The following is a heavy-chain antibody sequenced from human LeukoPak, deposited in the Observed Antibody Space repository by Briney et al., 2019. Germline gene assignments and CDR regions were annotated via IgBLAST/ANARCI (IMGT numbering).Heavy chain of an antibody. V-gene: IGHV3-7*04. J-gene: IGHJ4*02. Sequence: GGSLRLSCTASGFSFSTFWVNWVRQAPGKGLEWVANIKHDGSVKYYVDSVKGRFTISRDNPMQSLYLQMNSLRAEDTAVYYCAGGVSYWGRGTLVTVSS. CDR3: AGGVSY. CDR2: IKHDGSVK. CDR1: GFSFSTFW.